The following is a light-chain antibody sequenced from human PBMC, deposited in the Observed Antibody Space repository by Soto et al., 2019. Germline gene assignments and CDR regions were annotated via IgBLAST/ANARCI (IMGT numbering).Light chain of an antibody. CDR1: SSKIGAGYY. V-gene: IGLV1-40*01. CDR2: GNT. J-gene: IGLJ3*02. CDR3: QSYDSSLTGSV. Sequence: QSVLTQPHSVSGAPGQRVTISFTGRSSKIGAGYYVHWYRQVPGTAPKLLIFGNTNRPSGVPDRFSGSKSGSSASLAITGLQAENESEYYCQSYDSSLTGSVFGGGTKLTVL.